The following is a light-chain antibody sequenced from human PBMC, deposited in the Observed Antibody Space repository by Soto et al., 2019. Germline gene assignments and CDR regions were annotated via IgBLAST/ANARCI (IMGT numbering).Light chain of an antibody. Sequence: QSALTQPASVSGSPGQSITISCTGTSSDVGGYSSVSWYQQYPGKAPKLVIYDVDNRPSGVSSRFSGSKSGNTASLSISGLQAEDEADYHCSSYTSSNTVIFGGGTKVTVL. CDR3: SSYTSSNTVI. J-gene: IGLJ2*01. V-gene: IGLV2-14*03. CDR1: SSDVGGYSS. CDR2: DVD.